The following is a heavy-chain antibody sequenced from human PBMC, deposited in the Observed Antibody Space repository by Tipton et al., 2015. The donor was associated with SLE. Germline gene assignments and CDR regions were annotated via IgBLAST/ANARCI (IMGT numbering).Heavy chain of an antibody. Sequence: SLRLSCAASGFTFSSYGMHWVRQAPGKGLEWVAFIRYDGSNKCYADSVKGRFTISRDNSKNTLYLQMNSLRAEDTAVYYCARDRGWWYSSSWCGYYYCIAVWGQGTTVTVSS. V-gene: IGHV3-30*02. CDR2: IRYDGSNK. J-gene: IGHJ6*02. CDR1: GFTFSSYG. CDR3: ARDRGWWYSSSWCGYYYCIAV. D-gene: IGHD6-13*01.